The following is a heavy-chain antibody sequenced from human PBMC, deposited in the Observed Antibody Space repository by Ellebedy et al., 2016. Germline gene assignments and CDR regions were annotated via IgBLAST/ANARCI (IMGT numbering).Heavy chain of an antibody. D-gene: IGHD1-14*01. V-gene: IGHV3-33*08. Sequence: GGSLRLXXICSGFTFSTYAMHWVRQVPGKGLEWVALMWYDDSSKFYADSVKGRFIISRDNSKNTLHLQTNSLRVEDTTVYFCATDPTSPESWMNHLEEWGQGTPVTVSA. CDR3: ATDPTSPESWMNHLEE. CDR2: MWYDDSSK. J-gene: IGHJ4*02. CDR1: GFTFSTYA.